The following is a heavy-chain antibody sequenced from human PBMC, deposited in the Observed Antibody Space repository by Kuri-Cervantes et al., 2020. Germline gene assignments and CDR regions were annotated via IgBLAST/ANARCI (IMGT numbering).Heavy chain of an antibody. CDR3: AKDRRAPADYYDSSGYYIALVS. D-gene: IGHD3-22*01. J-gene: IGHJ5*02. Sequence: GSLRLSCAVYGGSFSGYYWIWIRQPPGKWLEWIGEINHSGRTNYNPSLKSRVTISVDTSKNQFSLKLSSVTAADTAVYYCAKDRRAPADYYDSSGYYIALVSWGQGTLVTVSS. V-gene: IGHV4-34*01. CDR2: INHSGRT. CDR1: GGSFSGYY.